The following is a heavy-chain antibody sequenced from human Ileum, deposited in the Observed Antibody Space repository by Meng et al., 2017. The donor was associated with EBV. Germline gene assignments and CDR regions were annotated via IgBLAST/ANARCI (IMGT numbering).Heavy chain of an antibody. Sequence: RVAGQVRVRPPGTVSPTCRVSAGSDNGQPWWSWVRQPPGEGLEWIGTTYHSGATNYNPSLKSRVTISVDTSENQFSLELNSVPAADTAVYYCARIPYGDIYSAYFDYWSPGTLVTVPS. V-gene: IGHV4-4*03. CDR2: TYHSGAT. CDR3: ARIPYGDIYSAYFDY. CDR1: AGSDNGQPW. D-gene: IGHD2-21*02. J-gene: IGHJ4*02.